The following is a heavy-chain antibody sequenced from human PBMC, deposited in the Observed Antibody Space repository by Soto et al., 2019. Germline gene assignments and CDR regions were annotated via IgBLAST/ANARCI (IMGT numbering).Heavy chain of an antibody. CDR2: INDNGDLR. CDR3: AKAFGDWYPFEK. Sequence: PVGSLRLSCVASGFTFGSYAMSWVRRAPGKGLEWVSTINDNGDLRYYADSVRGRFTISRDNSKNTLYLQLNNLRAEDTARYHCAKAFGDWYPFEKWGLGALVTVSS. J-gene: IGHJ4*02. CDR1: GFTFGSYA. V-gene: IGHV3-23*01. D-gene: IGHD2-21*02.